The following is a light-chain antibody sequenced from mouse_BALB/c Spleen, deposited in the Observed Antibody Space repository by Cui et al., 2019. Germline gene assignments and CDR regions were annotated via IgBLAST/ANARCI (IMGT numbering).Light chain of an antibody. Sequence: QIVLTQSPAIMSASPGEKVTMTCSASSSVSYMHWYQQKSGTSPKRWIYDTSKLASGAPARFSGSGSGTSYSLTISSMEAEDAATYYCQQWSSNPPTFGAGTKLELK. V-gene: IGKV4-59*01. J-gene: IGKJ5*01. CDR3: QQWSSNPPT. CDR1: SSVSY. CDR2: DTS.